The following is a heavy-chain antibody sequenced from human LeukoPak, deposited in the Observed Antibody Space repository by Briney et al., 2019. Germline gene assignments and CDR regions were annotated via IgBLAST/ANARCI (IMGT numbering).Heavy chain of an antibody. V-gene: IGHV1-46*03. J-gene: IGHJ4*02. Sequence: ASVKVSCKASGYTFTSYYMHWVRQAPGQRLEWMGIINPSGGSTSYAQKFQGRVTMTRDMSTSTVYMELSSLRSEDTAVYYCAVGATTAHTFDYWGQGTLVTVSS. CDR2: INPSGGST. CDR1: GYTFTSYY. CDR3: AVGATTAHTFDY. D-gene: IGHD1-26*01.